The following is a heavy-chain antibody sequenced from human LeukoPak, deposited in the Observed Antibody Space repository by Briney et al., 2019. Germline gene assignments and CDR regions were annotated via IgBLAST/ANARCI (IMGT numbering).Heavy chain of an antibody. Sequence: PGGTLRLSCAASRFTLSDYSMNWVREAPGKGLEWISYIGIDSGNTNYVHSVKGRFTISGDKAKNSLYLRVNSLRVEDRAVYYCARDYKYALDNWGQGTLVTVSS. CDR2: IGIDSGNT. CDR3: ARDYKYALDN. CDR1: RFTLSDYS. J-gene: IGHJ4*02. V-gene: IGHV3-48*01. D-gene: IGHD5-24*01.